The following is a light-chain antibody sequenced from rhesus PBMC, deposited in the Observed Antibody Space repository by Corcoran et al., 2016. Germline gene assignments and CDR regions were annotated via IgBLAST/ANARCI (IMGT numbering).Light chain of an antibody. CDR2: AAS. V-gene: IGKV1-94*01. CDR1: QGINKE. CDR3: LQDYTTPWT. Sequence: DIQMTQSPSSLSASVGDRVTVTCRASQGINKELSWYQQKPGKAPTLLIYAASTLQTGVSSRFRGSGSGKDYTLTISSLQPEDGATYYCLQDYTTPWTFGQGTKVEIK. J-gene: IGKJ1*01.